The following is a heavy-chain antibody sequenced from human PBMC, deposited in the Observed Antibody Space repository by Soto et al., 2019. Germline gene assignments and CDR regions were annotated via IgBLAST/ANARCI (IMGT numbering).Heavy chain of an antibody. CDR1: GFTFDDYA. V-gene: IGHV3-9*01. D-gene: IGHD4-4*01. CDR2: ISWNSGSI. CDR3: AKGPTPAEDYSNVHSY. Sequence: PGGSLRLSCAASGFTFDDYAMHWVRQAPGKGLEWVSGISWNSGSIGYADSVKGRFTISRDNAKNSLYLQMNSLRAEDTAVYYCAKGPTPAEDYSNVHSYWGQGTLVTVSS. J-gene: IGHJ4*02.